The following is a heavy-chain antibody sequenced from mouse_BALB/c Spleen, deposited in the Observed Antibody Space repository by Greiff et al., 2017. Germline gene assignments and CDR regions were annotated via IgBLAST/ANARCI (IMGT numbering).Heavy chain of an antibody. Sequence: EVMLVESGGGLVKPGGSLKLSCAASGFAFSSYDMSWVRQTPEKRLEWVAYISSGGGSTYYPDTVKGRFTISRDNAKNTLYLQMSSLKSEDTAVYYCAREEGYAWFAYWGQGTLVTVSA. J-gene: IGHJ3*01. D-gene: IGHD3-1*01. CDR3: AREEGYAWFAY. CDR2: ISSGGGST. V-gene: IGHV5-12-1*01. CDR1: GFAFSSYD.